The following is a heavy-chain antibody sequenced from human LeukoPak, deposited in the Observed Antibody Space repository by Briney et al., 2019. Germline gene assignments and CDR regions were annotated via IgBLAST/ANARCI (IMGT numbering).Heavy chain of an antibody. J-gene: IGHJ4*02. CDR2: IYTSGST. Sequence: SETLSLTCTVSGGSISSGSYYWSWIRQPAGKGLEWIGRIYTSGSTNYNPSLKSRVTISVDTSKNQFSLKLSSVTAADTAVYYCARTYYYGSGSYYDYWGQGTLVTVSS. V-gene: IGHV4-61*02. D-gene: IGHD3-10*01. CDR3: ARTYYYGSGSYYDY. CDR1: GGSISSGSYY.